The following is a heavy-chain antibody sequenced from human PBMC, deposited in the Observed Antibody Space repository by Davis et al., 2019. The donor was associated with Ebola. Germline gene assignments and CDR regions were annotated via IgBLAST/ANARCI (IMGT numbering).Heavy chain of an antibody. CDR1: GFTFSSYE. D-gene: IGHD3-22*01. Sequence: GESLKISCAASGFTFSSYEMNWVRQAPGKGLEWISYISSSGSTIYYADSVKGRFTISRDNAKNSLYLQMNILRAEDTAVYYCAGYSYYYDSSGSPFDYWGQGTLVTVSS. CDR2: ISSSGSTI. CDR3: AGYSYYYDSSGSPFDY. V-gene: IGHV3-48*03. J-gene: IGHJ4*02.